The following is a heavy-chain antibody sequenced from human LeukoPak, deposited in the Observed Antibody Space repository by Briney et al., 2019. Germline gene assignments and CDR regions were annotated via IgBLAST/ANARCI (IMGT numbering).Heavy chain of an antibody. Sequence: PSETLSLTCTVSGGSISSYYWSWIRQPPGKGLEWIGYIYYSGSTNYNPSLKSRVTISVDTSKNQFSLKLSSVTAADTAVYYCARDPRYHSSGWPYFDYWGQGTLVTVSS. V-gene: IGHV4-59*01. CDR2: IYYSGST. D-gene: IGHD6-19*01. CDR1: GGSISSYY. CDR3: ARDPRYHSSGWPYFDY. J-gene: IGHJ4*02.